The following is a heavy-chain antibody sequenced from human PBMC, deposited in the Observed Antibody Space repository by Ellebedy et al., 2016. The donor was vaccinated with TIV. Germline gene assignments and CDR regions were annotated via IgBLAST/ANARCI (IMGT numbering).Heavy chain of an antibody. CDR1: GYTFTGYY. CDR3: ARRERWLQSKTYFFDY. D-gene: IGHD5-24*01. Sequence: ASVKVSCKASGYTFTGYYMHWARQAPGQGLEWMGIINPSGGSTTYAQMLQGRVTMTRDTSISTAYLQWSSLKASDTAMYFCARRERWLQSKTYFFDYWGQGTLVTVSS. V-gene: IGHV1-46*04. CDR2: INPSGGST. J-gene: IGHJ4*02.